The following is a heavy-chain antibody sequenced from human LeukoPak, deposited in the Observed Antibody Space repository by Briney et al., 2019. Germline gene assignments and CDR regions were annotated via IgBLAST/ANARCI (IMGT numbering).Heavy chain of an antibody. D-gene: IGHD3-22*01. CDR3: ARARSYYYDSSGYT. Sequence: PGGSLRLSCAASGFTFSDYYMSWIRQAPGKGLEWVSYISSSGSTIYYADSVKGRFTISRDNAKNSLYLRMNSLRAEDTAVYYCARARSYYYDSSGYTWGQGTLVTVSS. CDR1: GFTFSDYY. CDR2: ISSSGSTI. V-gene: IGHV3-11*01. J-gene: IGHJ5*02.